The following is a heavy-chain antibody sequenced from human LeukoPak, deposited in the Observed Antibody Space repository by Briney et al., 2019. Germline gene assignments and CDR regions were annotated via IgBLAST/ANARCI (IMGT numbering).Heavy chain of an antibody. CDR3: AKVGTVGATGSPLDY. CDR1: GFTFSSYG. V-gene: IGHV3-30*18. D-gene: IGHD1-26*01. CDR2: ISYDGSNK. J-gene: IGHJ4*02. Sequence: GGSLRLSCAASGFTFSSYGMHWVRQAPGEGLEWVAVISYDGSNKYYADSVKGRFTISRDNSKNTLYLQMNSLRAEDTAVYYCAKVGTVGATGSPLDYWGQGTLVTVSS.